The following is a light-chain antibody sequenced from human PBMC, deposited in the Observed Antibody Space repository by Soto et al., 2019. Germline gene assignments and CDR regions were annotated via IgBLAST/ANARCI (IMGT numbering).Light chain of an antibody. Sequence: DIQMTQSPSSLSASVGDRVTITCRASQVIRSDLGWFQQKPGKAPRRLIYGASTLQGGVPSRFSGSGSGTEFTLTISSLQPEDFVTYYCLQHNSYPYTFGQGTKLEIK. J-gene: IGKJ2*01. V-gene: IGKV1-17*01. CDR3: LQHNSYPYT. CDR2: GAS. CDR1: QVIRSD.